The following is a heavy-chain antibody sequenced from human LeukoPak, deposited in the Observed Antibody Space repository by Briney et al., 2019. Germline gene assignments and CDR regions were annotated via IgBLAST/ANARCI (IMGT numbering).Heavy chain of an antibody. CDR1: GFTVSSNY. Sequence: GGSLRLSCAASGFTVSSNYMSWVRQAPGKGLEWVSVIYSGGSTYYADSVKGRFTISRDNSKNTLYLRMNSLRAEDTAVYYCARGVRYYYGSGSSYYFDYWGQGTLVTVSS. D-gene: IGHD3-10*01. J-gene: IGHJ4*02. CDR2: IYSGGST. V-gene: IGHV3-53*01. CDR3: ARGVRYYYGSGSSYYFDY.